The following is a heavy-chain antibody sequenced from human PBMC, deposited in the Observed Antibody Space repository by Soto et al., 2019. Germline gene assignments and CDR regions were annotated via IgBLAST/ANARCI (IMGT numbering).Heavy chain of an antibody. CDR3: AADLYDSSDVKDLGVY. V-gene: IGHV1-58*01. D-gene: IGHD3-22*01. CDR2: IVVGSGNT. J-gene: IGHJ4*01. Sequence: VKVSCKASGFTFTNSAVQWVRQARGQRLEWIGWIVVGSGNTNYAQKFQERVTITRDMSTSTAYMELSSLRSEDTAVYYCAADLYDSSDVKDLGVYWG. CDR1: GFTFTNSA.